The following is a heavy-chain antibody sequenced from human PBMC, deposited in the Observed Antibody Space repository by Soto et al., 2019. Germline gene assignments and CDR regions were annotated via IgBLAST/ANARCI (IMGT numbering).Heavy chain of an antibody. V-gene: IGHV3-9*01. CDR1: GFTFDDYA. CDR2: ISWNSGSI. Sequence: EVQLVESGGGLVQPGRSLRLSCAASGFTFDDYAMHWVRQAPGKGLEWVSGISWNSGSIGYADSVKGRFTISRDNAKNSLYLQMNSLRAEDRALYYCAKVRGRAAGRGVGGAFDIWGQGTMVTVSS. CDR3: AKVRGRAAGRGVGGAFDI. D-gene: IGHD6-13*01. J-gene: IGHJ3*02.